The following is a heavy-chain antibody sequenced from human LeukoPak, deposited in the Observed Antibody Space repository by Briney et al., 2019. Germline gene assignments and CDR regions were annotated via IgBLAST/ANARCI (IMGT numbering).Heavy chain of an antibody. Sequence: GGSLRLSCAASGFTFSSYGMHWVRQAPGKGVEGVAVIWYDGSNKYYADSVKGRFTISRDDSKSIAYLQMNRLRTEDTAVYYCTRVVDCDFWSGYYTRPTGGYYYYYMDVWGKGTTVTVSS. CDR3: TRVVDCDFWSGYYTRPTGGYYYYYMDV. CDR2: IWYDGSNK. V-gene: IGHV3-33*01. CDR1: GFTFSSYG. J-gene: IGHJ6*03. D-gene: IGHD3-3*01.